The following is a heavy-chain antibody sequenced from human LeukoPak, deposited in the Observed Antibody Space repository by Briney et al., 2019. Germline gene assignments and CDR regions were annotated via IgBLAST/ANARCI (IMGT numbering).Heavy chain of an antibody. D-gene: IGHD2-2*01. CDR2: IFYNEGT. V-gene: IGHV4-59*01. CDR1: SGSFRTYY. J-gene: IGHJ3*02. Sequence: ETLSLTCTVSSGSFRTYYWSWIRQPPGKGLEWIGYIFYNEGTSYNPSLKSRVTISVDTSNNQLSLKVNSVTAADTAMYYCVKSNSRYQPWTLDIWGRGTMVTVSS. CDR3: VKSNSRYQPWTLDI.